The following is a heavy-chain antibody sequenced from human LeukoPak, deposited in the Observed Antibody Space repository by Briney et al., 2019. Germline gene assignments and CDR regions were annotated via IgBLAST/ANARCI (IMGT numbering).Heavy chain of an antibody. J-gene: IGHJ4*02. D-gene: IGHD6-13*01. Sequence: SETLSLTCTVSGGSISSGSYYWSWIRQPAGKGLEWIGRIYTSGSTNYNPSLRSRVTISLDTSKNQFSLKLSPVTAADTAIYYCARGVVAAAGRTFDFWGQGTLVTVSS. CDR1: GGSISSGSYY. CDR2: IYTSGST. CDR3: ARGVVAAAGRTFDF. V-gene: IGHV4-61*02.